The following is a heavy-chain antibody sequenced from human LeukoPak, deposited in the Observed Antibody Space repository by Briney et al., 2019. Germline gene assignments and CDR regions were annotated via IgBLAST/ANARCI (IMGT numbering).Heavy chain of an antibody. D-gene: IGHD4-17*01. CDR3: ARAWDYGASRGKMDV. V-gene: IGHV1-18*01. CDR2: ISAYNGHT. J-gene: IGHJ6*04. Sequence: PGSSVKVSCKASGGTFSSYTISWVRQAPGQGLEWMGWISAYNGHTNFAWKFQGRVTLTTETSTTTAYMELRNLRSDDTAVYYCARAWDYGASRGKMDVWGKGTTVSVSS. CDR1: GGTFSSYT.